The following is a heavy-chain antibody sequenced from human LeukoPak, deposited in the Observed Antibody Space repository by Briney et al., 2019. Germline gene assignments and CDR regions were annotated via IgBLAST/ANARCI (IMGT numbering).Heavy chain of an antibody. J-gene: IGHJ3*02. Sequence: PSGTLSLTCTVSGASISSSYWSWVRQPPGKRLEWIGFIYYNGNTNSNPSLKSRVTISVDTSKNQFSLKLTSVTAADTAVYYCVRGNYDNRGYSNAFDIWGQGAMVTVSS. V-gene: IGHV4-59*01. CDR3: VRGNYDNRGYSNAFDI. CDR1: GASISSSY. D-gene: IGHD3-22*01. CDR2: IYYNGNT.